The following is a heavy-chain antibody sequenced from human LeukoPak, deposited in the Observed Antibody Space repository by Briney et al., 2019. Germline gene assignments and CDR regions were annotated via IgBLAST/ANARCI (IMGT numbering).Heavy chain of an antibody. CDR3: ARGTRIEY. CDR1: GGSISNYY. V-gene: IGHV4-59*08. J-gene: IGHJ4*02. Sequence: SETLSLTCTVSGGSISNYYWSWIRQPAGKGLEWIGYVYHSGSTNYNPSLKSRVTISVDTSKNQFSLKLISVTAADTAVYYCARGTRIEYWGQGTLVTVSS. CDR2: VYHSGST.